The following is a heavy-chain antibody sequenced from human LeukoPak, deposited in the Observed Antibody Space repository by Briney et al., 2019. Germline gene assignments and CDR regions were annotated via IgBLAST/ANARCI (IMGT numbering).Heavy chain of an antibody. Sequence: GGSLRLSCAASGFTFDDYTMHWVRQAPGKGLEWVSLISRDGGSTYYADSVKGRFTISRDNSKNSLYLQMNSLRTEDTALYYCAKGGSGSQYYFDYWGQGTLVTVSS. D-gene: IGHD3-3*01. CDR1: GFTFDDYT. J-gene: IGHJ4*02. V-gene: IGHV3-43*01. CDR2: ISRDGGST. CDR3: AKGGSGSQYYFDY.